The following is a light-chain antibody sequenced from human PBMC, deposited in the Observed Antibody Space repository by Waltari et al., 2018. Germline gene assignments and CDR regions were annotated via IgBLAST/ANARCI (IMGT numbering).Light chain of an antibody. Sequence: DIVMTQSPDSLPVSLGERATINCRSSQSVLYSSNNKNYLAWYQQKQGQPPKLLIYWASTRESGVPDRFSGSGSGTDFTLTISSLQAEDVAVYYCQQYYSIPRTFGQGTKVEIK. CDR3: QQYYSIPRT. V-gene: IGKV4-1*01. CDR2: WAS. CDR1: QSVLYSSNNKNY. J-gene: IGKJ1*01.